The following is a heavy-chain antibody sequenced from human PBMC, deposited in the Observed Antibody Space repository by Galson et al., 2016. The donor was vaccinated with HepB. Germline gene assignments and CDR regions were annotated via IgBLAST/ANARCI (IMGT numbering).Heavy chain of an antibody. D-gene: IGHD5-12*01. J-gene: IGHJ4*02. CDR1: GGTFSTYA. V-gene: IGHV1-69*01. Sequence: VKVSCKTSGGTFSTYAISWVRQAPGQGLEWMAGIMPIFRTTNYAQKFQGRVTITADESTSTAYMELSSLRSEDTAVYYCAGRHSGYTGGYDYWGQGTLVTVSS. CDR2: IMPIFRTT. CDR3: AGRHSGYTGGYDY.